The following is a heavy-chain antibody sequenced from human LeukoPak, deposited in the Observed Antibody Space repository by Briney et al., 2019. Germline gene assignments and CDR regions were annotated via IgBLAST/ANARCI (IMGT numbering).Heavy chain of an antibody. CDR3: ARVYGSGSYFSGDAFDI. CDR1: GYTFTSYG. Sequence: GASVKVSCKASGYTFTSYGISWVRQAPGQGLEWMGWIRAYNGNTNYAQKLQGRVTMTTDTSTSTAYMELRSLRSDDTAVYYCARVYGSGSYFSGDAFDIWGQGTMVTVSS. D-gene: IGHD3-10*01. CDR2: IRAYNGNT. J-gene: IGHJ3*02. V-gene: IGHV1-18*01.